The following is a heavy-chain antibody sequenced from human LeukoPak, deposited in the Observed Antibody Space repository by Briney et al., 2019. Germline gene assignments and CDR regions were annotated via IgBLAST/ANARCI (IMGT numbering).Heavy chain of an antibody. CDR2: IKSKTDGGTT. V-gene: IGHV3-15*01. CDR1: GFTFSNAW. CDR3: TTVGGDYYESSLYFQH. D-gene: IGHD3-22*01. J-gene: IGHJ1*01. Sequence: PGGSLRLSCAASGFTFSNAWMSWVRQAPGKGLEWVGRIKSKTDGGTTDYAAPVKGRFTISRDDSKNTLYLQMSSLKTEDTAVYYCTTVGGDYYESSLYFQHWGQGTLVTASS.